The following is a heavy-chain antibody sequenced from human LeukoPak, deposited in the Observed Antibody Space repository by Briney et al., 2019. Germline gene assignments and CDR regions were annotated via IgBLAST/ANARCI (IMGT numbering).Heavy chain of an antibody. CDR2: INHSGST. CDR1: GGSFSGYY. Sequence: PLETLSLTCAAYGGSFSGYYWSWIRQPPGKGLEWIGEINHSGSTNYNPSLKSRVTISVDTSKNQFSLKLSSVTAAATAVYYCAGGLREDRVDYWGQGTLVTVSS. D-gene: IGHD2-15*01. V-gene: IGHV4-34*01. J-gene: IGHJ4*02. CDR3: AGGLREDRVDY.